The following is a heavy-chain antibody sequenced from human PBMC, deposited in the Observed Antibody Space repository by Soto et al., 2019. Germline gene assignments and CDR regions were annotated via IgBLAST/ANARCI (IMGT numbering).Heavy chain of an antibody. CDR1: GGSISSGGYS. J-gene: IGHJ5*02. D-gene: IGHD3-22*01. CDR2: MYHSGST. V-gene: IGHV4-30-2*01. Sequence: SETLSLTCAVSGGSISSGGYSWSWIRQPPGKGLEWIGYMYHSGSTYYNPSLKSRVTISIDRSKNQFSLKLSSVTAADTAAYYAASHSYYSSARRFDPWGQGSLVTVSS. CDR3: ASHSYYSSARRFDP.